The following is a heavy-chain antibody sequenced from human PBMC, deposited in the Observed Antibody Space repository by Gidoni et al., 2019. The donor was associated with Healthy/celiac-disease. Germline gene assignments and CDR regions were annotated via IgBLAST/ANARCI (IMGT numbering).Heavy chain of an antibody. CDR1: GFTFSSYS. CDR2: ISSSSSYI. Sequence: EVQLVESGGGLVKPGGSLRLSCAASGFTFSSYSMNWVRQAPGKGLEWVSSISSSSSYIYYADSVKGRFTISRDNAKNSLYLQMNSLRAEDTAVYYCAREKYCSGGSCYGAVDIWGQGTMVTVSS. CDR3: AREKYCSGGSCYGAVDI. V-gene: IGHV3-21*01. J-gene: IGHJ3*02. D-gene: IGHD2-15*01.